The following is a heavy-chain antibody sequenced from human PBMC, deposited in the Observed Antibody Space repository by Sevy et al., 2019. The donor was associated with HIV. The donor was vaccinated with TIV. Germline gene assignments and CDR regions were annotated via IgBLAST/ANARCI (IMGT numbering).Heavy chain of an antibody. V-gene: IGHV4-38-2*01. CDR2: IHHSGST. CDR3: ARQTWITGTTRHFQY. J-gene: IGHJ1*01. Sequence: SETLSLTCGVSGYSISSGYFWGWIRQPAGKGLEWIGTIHHSGSTYYNPSLKSRVTISVDTSKNQFSLNLSSVTAADTAVYYCARQTWITGTTRHFQYWGQGTLVTVSS. D-gene: IGHD1-7*01. CDR1: GYSISSGYF.